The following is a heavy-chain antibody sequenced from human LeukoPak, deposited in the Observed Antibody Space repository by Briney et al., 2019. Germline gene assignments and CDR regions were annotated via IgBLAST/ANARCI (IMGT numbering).Heavy chain of an antibody. Sequence: PGGSLRLSCSASGFTFNRFYLHWVRQAPGKGLEFVSHISSNGATTYYADSVKGRFTISRDNSKNTLYLQMSSLRADDTAVYYCASSGSYRFDYWGQGTLVTVSS. J-gene: IGHJ4*02. CDR2: ISSNGATT. CDR3: ASSGSYRFDY. CDR1: GFTFNRFY. V-gene: IGHV3-64D*06. D-gene: IGHD1-26*01.